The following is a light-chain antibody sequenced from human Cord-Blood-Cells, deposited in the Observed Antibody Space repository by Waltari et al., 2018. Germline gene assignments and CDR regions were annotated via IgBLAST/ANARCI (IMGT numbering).Light chain of an antibody. Sequence: GDRVTITCRASQSISSWLAWYQQKPGKAPKLLIYDASSLESGVPPRFSGSGSGTEFTLSISSLQPYDFATYYCQQYNSYWTFGQGTKVEIK. V-gene: IGKV1-5*01. CDR1: QSISSW. J-gene: IGKJ1*01. CDR2: DAS. CDR3: QQYNSYWT.